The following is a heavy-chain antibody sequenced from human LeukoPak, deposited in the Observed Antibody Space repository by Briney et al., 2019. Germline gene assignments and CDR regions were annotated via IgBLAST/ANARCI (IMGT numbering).Heavy chain of an antibody. V-gene: IGHV3-43D*03. CDR1: GFTFGDYA. Sequence: GGSLRLSCAASGFTFGDYAVYWVRQAPGRGLEWVSLFSWDDGSTYYADSVEGRFTISRDHSKNSLCLQVNSLRCEDTAVYYCARESNGYSYGYWGQGTLVTVSS. CDR3: ARESNGYSYGY. CDR2: FSWDDGST. D-gene: IGHD5-18*01. J-gene: IGHJ4*02.